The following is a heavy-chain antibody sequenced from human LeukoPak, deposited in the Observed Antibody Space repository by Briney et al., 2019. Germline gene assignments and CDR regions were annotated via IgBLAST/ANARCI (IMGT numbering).Heavy chain of an antibody. V-gene: IGHV6-1*01. CDR1: GDSVSSNSAA. CDR2: TYYRSKWYN. D-gene: IGHD1-26*01. Sequence: SQILSLTCAISGDSVSSNSAAWNWIRQSPSRGLEWLGRTYYRSKWYNDYAVSVKSRVAINPDTSKNQFSLQLNSVTPEDTAVYCCARDLWEPAHFDYWGQGTLVTVSS. J-gene: IGHJ4*02. CDR3: ARDLWEPAHFDY.